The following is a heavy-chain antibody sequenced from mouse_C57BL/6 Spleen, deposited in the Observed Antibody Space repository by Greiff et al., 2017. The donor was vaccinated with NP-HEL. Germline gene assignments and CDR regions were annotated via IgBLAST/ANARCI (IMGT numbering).Heavy chain of an antibody. CDR1: GYTFTSYW. J-gene: IGHJ4*01. V-gene: IGHV1-72*01. CDR2: IDPNSGGT. D-gene: IGHD2-4*01. Sequence: QVQLQQPGAELVKPGASVKLSCKASGYTFTSYWMHWVKQRPGRGLEWIGRIDPNSGGTKYNEKFKSKATLTVDKPSSTAYMQLSSLTSEYSAVYYCAFYYDYDAYYAMDYWGQGTSVTVSS. CDR3: AFYYDYDAYYAMDY.